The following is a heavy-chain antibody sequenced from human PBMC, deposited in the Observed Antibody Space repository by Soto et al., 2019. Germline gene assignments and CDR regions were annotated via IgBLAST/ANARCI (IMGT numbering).Heavy chain of an antibody. CDR2: ISSSGMTV. D-gene: IGHD2-21*01. CDR1: GFAFSSYE. J-gene: IGHJ6*02. Sequence: PGGSLRLSCVAPGFAFSSYEMNWVRQAPGKGLEWVSYISSSGMTVYYVDSVKGRFTISRDNAKNSLHLQMNNLRAEATAVYYCARAHVIDICWSLGNYYTVDVWGQGTTVTVSS. CDR3: ARAHVIDICWSLGNYYTVDV. V-gene: IGHV3-48*03.